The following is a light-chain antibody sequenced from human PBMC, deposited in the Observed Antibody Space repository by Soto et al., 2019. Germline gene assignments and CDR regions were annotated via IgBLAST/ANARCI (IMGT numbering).Light chain of an antibody. CDR1: QSISSW. Sequence: DIQMTQSPSTLSASVGDRVTITCRASQSISSWLAWYQQKPGKAPKLLIYNASSLESGVPSRFSGSGSGTAVSLTISSLQPDEFATYYCQQYNNCSSWTFGQGTKVEIK. CDR2: NAS. CDR3: QQYNNCSSWT. J-gene: IGKJ1*01. V-gene: IGKV1-5*03.